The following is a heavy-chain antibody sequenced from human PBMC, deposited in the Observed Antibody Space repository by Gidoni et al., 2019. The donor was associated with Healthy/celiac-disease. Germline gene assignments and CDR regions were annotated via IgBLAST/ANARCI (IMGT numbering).Heavy chain of an antibody. CDR1: GFTFSDYY. Sequence: QVQLVESGGGLVKPGGSLRLSCAASGFTFSDYYMSWIRQAPGKGLEWVSYISSSSSYTNYADSVKGRFTISRDNAKNSLYLQMNSLRAEDTAVYYCAREGLRPPHYWYFDLWGRGTLVTVSS. CDR2: ISSSSSYT. V-gene: IGHV3-11*05. J-gene: IGHJ2*01. D-gene: IGHD2-21*02. CDR3: AREGLRPPHYWYFDL.